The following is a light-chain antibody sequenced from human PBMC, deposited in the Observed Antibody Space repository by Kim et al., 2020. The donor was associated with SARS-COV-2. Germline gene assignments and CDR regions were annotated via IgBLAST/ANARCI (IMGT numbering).Light chain of an antibody. CDR1: QSISTW. J-gene: IGKJ4*01. Sequence: DIQMTQSPSTLSASVGDRVTISCRDSQSISTWLAWYQQKPGKAPKLLIYKASTLETGVPSRFSGSGSGTEFTLTISTLQPDDLATYYCQQFNTYPLTFGGGTKVDIK. CDR3: QQFNTYPLT. V-gene: IGKV1-5*03. CDR2: KAS.